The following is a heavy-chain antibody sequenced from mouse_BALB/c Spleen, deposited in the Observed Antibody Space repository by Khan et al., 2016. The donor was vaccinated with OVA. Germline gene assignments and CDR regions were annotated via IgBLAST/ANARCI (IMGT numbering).Heavy chain of an antibody. D-gene: IGHD1-1*01. CDR3: ARGLNYYGSWLAY. J-gene: IGHJ3*01. CDR1: GYTFTNYG. V-gene: IGHV9-1*02. CDR2: INPYTGEP. Sequence: QIQLVQSGPELKKPGETVKISCEASGYTFTNYGMNWVKQAPGQGLEWMGWINPYTGEPTYADDFKGRFAFSLETSASTAYLQLSNLKSEDMATYFCARGLNYYGSWLAYWGQGTLVTVSA.